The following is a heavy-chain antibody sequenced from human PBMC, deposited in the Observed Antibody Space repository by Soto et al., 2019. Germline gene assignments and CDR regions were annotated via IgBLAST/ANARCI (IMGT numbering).Heavy chain of an antibody. D-gene: IGHD2-2*01. V-gene: IGHV1-3*01. CDR1: GYTFTSYA. Sequence: ASVKVSCKASGYTFTSYAMHWVRQAPGQRLEWMGWINAGNGNTKYSQKFQGRVTITRDTSASTAYMELSSLRSEDTAVYYCAREVVVVPAARPPYYYGMDVWGQGTTVTVSS. CDR2: INAGNGNT. CDR3: AREVVVVPAARPPYYYGMDV. J-gene: IGHJ6*02.